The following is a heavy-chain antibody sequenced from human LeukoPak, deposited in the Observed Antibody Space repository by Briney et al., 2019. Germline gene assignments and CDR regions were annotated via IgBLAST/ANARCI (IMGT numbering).Heavy chain of an antibody. CDR1: GFTFSSYS. D-gene: IGHD3-10*01. CDR2: ISSSSSYI. V-gene: IGHV3-21*01. CDR3: ARVGGSGSFNY. Sequence: GGSLRLSCAASGFTFSSYSMNWFRQAPEKGLEWVSSISSSSSYIYYADSVKGRFTISRDNAKNSLYLQMNSLRAEDTAVYYCARVGGSGSFNYWGQGTLVTVSS. J-gene: IGHJ4*02.